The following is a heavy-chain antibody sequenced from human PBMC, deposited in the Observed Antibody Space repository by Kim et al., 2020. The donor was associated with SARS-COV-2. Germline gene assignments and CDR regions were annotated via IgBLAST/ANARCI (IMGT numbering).Heavy chain of an antibody. V-gene: IGHV4-30-2*05. J-gene: IGHJ3*02. D-gene: IGHD3-22*01. CDR3: ARGGLRITMIVVVISAFDI. Sequence: SRVNISGDTSKNQFSLKLSSVTAADTAVYYCARGGLRITMIVVVISAFDIWGQGTMVTVSS.